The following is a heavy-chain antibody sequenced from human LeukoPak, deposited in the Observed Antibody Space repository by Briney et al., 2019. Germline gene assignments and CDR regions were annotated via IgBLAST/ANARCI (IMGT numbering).Heavy chain of an antibody. J-gene: IGHJ5*02. Sequence: SQTLSLTCALSGDSVSNNSGAWNWIRQSPSRGLEWLGRTYYRSRWYNEYAVSVKSRIIINPDTSKNQFSLQLNSVTPEDTAVYYCARGYAFDPWGQGTLVTVSS. CDR1: GDSVSNNSGA. CDR3: ARGYAFDP. V-gene: IGHV6-1*01. CDR2: TYYRSRWYN. D-gene: IGHD2-8*01.